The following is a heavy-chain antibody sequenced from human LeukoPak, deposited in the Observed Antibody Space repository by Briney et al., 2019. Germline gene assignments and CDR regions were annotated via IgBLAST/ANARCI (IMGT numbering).Heavy chain of an antibody. CDR3: ASLRSGSGTFYNDY. D-gene: IGHD3-10*01. V-gene: IGHV3-23*01. J-gene: IGHJ4*02. CDR1: GFTFGTYA. CDR2: ISGSGGST. Sequence: GGSLRLSCAASGFTFGTYAMSWVRQAPGKGLEWVSGISGSGGSTYHADSVKGRFTISRDNSKNTLYLQMNSLRAEDTAVYYCASLRSGSGTFYNDYWGQGTLVTVSS.